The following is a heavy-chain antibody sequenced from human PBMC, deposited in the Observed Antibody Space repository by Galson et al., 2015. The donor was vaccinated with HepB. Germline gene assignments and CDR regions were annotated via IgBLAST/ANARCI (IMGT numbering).Heavy chain of an antibody. Sequence: SVKVSCKASGYTFTNYALNWLRQAPGRGLEWMGWINTHTGNPTYARGFTGRFVFSLDNSVKTVYLEISSLKAEDTAVFYCATYGYNYAPFDYWGQGTLVTVSS. J-gene: IGHJ4*02. V-gene: IGHV7-4-1*02. CDR2: INTHTGNP. CDR3: ATYGYNYAPFDY. D-gene: IGHD5-18*01. CDR1: GYTFTNYA.